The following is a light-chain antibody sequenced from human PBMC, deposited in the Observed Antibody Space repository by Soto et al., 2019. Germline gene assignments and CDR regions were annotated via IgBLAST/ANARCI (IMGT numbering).Light chain of an antibody. CDR2: DVS. CDR1: SSDVGGYNY. CDR3: ISYTSSFTLDYV. V-gene: IGLV2-14*01. Sequence: QSALTQPASVSGSPGQSITISCTGTSSDVGGYNYVSWYQQHPDKAPKLMIYDVSNRPSGVSNRFSGSKSGNTASLTISGLQAEDEADYYCISYTSSFTLDYVFGTGTKLTVL. J-gene: IGLJ1*01.